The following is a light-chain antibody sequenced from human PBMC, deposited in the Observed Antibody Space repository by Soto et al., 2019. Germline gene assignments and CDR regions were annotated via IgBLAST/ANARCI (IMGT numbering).Light chain of an antibody. CDR2: GNS. J-gene: IGLJ1*01. CDR3: HSFGTSLSGYV. Sequence: HPSSVYGDPGHRFSISCTGSSSNMGAGYDVHWYQQVPGTAPKLLIYGNSNRPSGVPDRFSGSKSGTSASLAITGLQSEDEADYYCHSFGTSLSGYVFGNGTKVTVL. CDR1: SSNMGAGYD. V-gene: IGLV1-40*01.